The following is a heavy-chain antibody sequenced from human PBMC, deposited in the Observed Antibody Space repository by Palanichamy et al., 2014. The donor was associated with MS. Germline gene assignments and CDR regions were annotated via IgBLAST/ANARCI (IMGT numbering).Heavy chain of an antibody. Sequence: QVQLVQSGTEVKKPGASVKVSCKTSGYTFTDYGIGWVRQAPGQGLEWVGWISTHNGNTNYAQNLQGRVTSTIDTSTSTAYMELRSLRSDDTAIYYCARDPYDFWTGYSVPGTKWSDPWGQGTLVTVSS. D-gene: IGHD3-3*01. CDR3: ARDPYDFWTGYSVPGTKWSDP. V-gene: IGHV1-18*01. J-gene: IGHJ5*02. CDR1: GYTFTDYG. CDR2: ISTHNGNT.